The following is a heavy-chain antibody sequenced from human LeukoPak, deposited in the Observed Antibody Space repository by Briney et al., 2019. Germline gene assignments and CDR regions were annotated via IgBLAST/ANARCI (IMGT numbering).Heavy chain of an antibody. V-gene: IGHV4-59*01. Sequence: SETLSLTCTVSGDSISGYYWSWIRQTPGKGLEWIGYHYYSGSTNYNPPLKSRVTISVDTSKNQFSLKLSSVTAADTALYYCARGSPNYYYAMDVWGQGTTVTVSS. D-gene: IGHD2-15*01. J-gene: IGHJ6*02. CDR2: HYYSGST. CDR3: ARGSPNYYYAMDV. CDR1: GDSISGYY.